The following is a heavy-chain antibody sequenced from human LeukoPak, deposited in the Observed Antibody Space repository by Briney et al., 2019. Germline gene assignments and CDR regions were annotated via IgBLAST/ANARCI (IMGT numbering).Heavy chain of an antibody. D-gene: IGHD3-3*01. Sequence: ASVKVSCKASGYTFTSYGISWVRQAPGQGLEWMGWISAYNGNTNYAQKLQGRVTMTTHTSTSTAYMELRSLRSNDTAVYYCARDRPSITIFGVVISSYYMDVWGKGTTVTVSS. J-gene: IGHJ6*03. CDR2: ISAYNGNT. V-gene: IGHV1-18*01. CDR1: GYTFTSYG. CDR3: ARDRPSITIFGVVISSYYMDV.